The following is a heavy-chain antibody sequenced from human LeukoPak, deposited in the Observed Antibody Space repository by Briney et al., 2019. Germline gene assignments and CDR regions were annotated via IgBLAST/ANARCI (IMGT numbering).Heavy chain of an antibody. CDR2: INTDGTVT. Sequence: GGSLRLSCAASRYTISRYWMLWGLQAPGEGRESVSRINTDGTVTTYADSVKGRFTVSKDNADNTMFLQLDSVTDEDTVVYYCAKRQWLAPPPDSWGQGTPVTVSS. CDR3: AKRQWLAPPPDS. D-gene: IGHD6-19*01. J-gene: IGHJ4*02. V-gene: IGHV3-74*01. CDR1: RYTISRYW.